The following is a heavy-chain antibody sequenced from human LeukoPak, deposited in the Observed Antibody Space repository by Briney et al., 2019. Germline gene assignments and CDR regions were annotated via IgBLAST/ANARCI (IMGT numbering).Heavy chain of an antibody. J-gene: IGHJ5*02. CDR1: GYTFTSYG. CDR3: ARKRDDFWSRTNDDWSDP. D-gene: IGHD3-3*01. Sequence: GASVKVSCKASGYTFTSYGISWVRQAPGQGLEWMGWISAYNGSTNYAQKLQGRVTMTTDTSTSTAYMELRSLRSDDTAVYYCARKRDDFWSRTNDDWSDPWGQGTLVTVSS. CDR2: ISAYNGST. V-gene: IGHV1-18*01.